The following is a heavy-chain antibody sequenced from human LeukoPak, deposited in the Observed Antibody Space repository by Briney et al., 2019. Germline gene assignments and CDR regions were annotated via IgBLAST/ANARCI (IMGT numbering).Heavy chain of an antibody. Sequence: GGSLRLSCAASGFTFANYAMSWVRQGPGKGLEWVSTISGSGGSTYYADSVKGRFTISRDNSKNTLFLQMNSLRADDTAVYFCAKDQKSIAATGYDYWGQGTLDTVSS. J-gene: IGHJ4*02. CDR1: GFTFANYA. V-gene: IGHV3-23*01. CDR3: AKDQKSIAATGYDY. D-gene: IGHD6-13*01. CDR2: ISGSGGST.